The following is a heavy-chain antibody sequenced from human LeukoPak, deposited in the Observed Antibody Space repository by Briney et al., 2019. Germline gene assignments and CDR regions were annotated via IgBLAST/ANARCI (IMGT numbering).Heavy chain of an antibody. CDR1: RLIFRNYA. CDR3: AKADATIGGAFDT. CDR2: ISGTADSK. Sequence: GGSLRLSCAASRLIFRNYAMRWVRQAPGRGLEWLSIISGTADSKYYADSVKGRFTISRDNPRSTLYLEMNILRAEDTAVYYCAKADATIGGAFDTWGQGTMVIVSS. D-gene: IGHD3-16*01. V-gene: IGHV3-23*01. J-gene: IGHJ3*02.